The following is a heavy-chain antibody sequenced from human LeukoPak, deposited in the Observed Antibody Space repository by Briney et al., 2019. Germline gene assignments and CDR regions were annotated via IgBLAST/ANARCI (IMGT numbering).Heavy chain of an antibody. V-gene: IGHV3-66*01. CDR3: ARGGYYYDGYAFDI. CDR2: IYSGGGT. CDR1: GFTVSSNY. J-gene: IGHJ3*02. D-gene: IGHD3-22*01. Sequence: GSLRPSCAASGFTVSSNYMSWVRQAPGKGLEWVSVIYSGGGTYYADSVKGRFTISRDNAKNTLYLQMNSLRAEDTAVYYCARGGYYYDGYAFDIWGQGTMVTVSS.